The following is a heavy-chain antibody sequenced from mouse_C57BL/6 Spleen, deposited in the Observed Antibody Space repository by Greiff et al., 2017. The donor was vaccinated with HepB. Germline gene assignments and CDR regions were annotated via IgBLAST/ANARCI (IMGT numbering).Heavy chain of an antibody. CDR2: INPSTGGT. V-gene: IGHV1-42*01. D-gene: IGHD4-1*01. J-gene: IGHJ2*01. Sequence: VQLKQSGPELVKPGASVKISCKASGYSFTGYYMNWVKQSPEKSLEWIGEINPSTGGTTYNQKFKAKATLTVDKSSSTAYMQLKSLTSEDSAVYYCARRTGTVLDYWGQGTTLTVSS. CDR3: ARRTGTVLDY. CDR1: GYSFTGYY.